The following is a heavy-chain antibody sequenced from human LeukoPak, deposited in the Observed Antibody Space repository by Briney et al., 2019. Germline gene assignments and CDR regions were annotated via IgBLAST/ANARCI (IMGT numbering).Heavy chain of an antibody. Sequence: GGSLRLSCAASGFTVSSNYMKWVRQAPGKGLEWVSIIYSGGYTNYADSVKGRFTISRDNSKNTLYLQMNSLRAEDTAVYYCARYYDSSGSLPGALDLWGQGAMVTVSS. CDR2: IYSGGYT. CDR1: GFTVSSNY. D-gene: IGHD3-22*01. J-gene: IGHJ3*01. CDR3: ARYYDSSGSLPGALDL. V-gene: IGHV3-53*01.